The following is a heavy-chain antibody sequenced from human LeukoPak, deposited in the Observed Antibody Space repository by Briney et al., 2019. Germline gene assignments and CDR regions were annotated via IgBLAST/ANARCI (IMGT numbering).Heavy chain of an antibody. Sequence: GGSLRLSCAASGFTFSSYSMNWVRQAPGKGLEWVSSISSSSSYIYYADSVKGRFTISRDNAKNSLYLQMNSLSAEDTAVYYCARSYSSSWYSDYWGQGTLVTVSS. CDR2: ISSSSSYI. V-gene: IGHV3-21*01. CDR3: ARSYSSSWYSDY. J-gene: IGHJ4*02. CDR1: GFTFSSYS. D-gene: IGHD6-13*01.